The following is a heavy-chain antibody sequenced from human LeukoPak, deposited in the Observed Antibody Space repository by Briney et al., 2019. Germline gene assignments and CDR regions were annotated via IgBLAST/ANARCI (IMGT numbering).Heavy chain of an antibody. V-gene: IGHV3-21*01. CDR3: ASLFCSSTSCYNLLDAFHI. CDR1: GFTLSNYN. D-gene: IGHD2-2*02. Sequence: PGGSLRLSCAASGFTLSNYNMNWVRQAPGEGLEWVSSISSSSSHIYYADSVRGRFTISRDNAGNSLFLQMNSLRAEDTAVYYCASLFCSSTSCYNLLDAFHIWGQGTMVTVSS. CDR2: ISSSSSHI. J-gene: IGHJ3*02.